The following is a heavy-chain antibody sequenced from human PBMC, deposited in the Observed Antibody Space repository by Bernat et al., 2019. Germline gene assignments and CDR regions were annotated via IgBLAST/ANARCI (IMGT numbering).Heavy chain of an antibody. D-gene: IGHD2-8*01. V-gene: IGHV3-23*04. J-gene: IGHJ3*02. Sequence: EVQLVESGGGLVQPGGSLRLSCAASGFTFRSYGMSWVRQTPGRGLEWVSAISDTVSSTYYADSVKDRFTISRDNSKNTLFLQMNSLRAEDTAVYYCAKDSPVLTIWGQGTMVTVSS. CDR1: GFTFRSYG. CDR2: ISDTVSST. CDR3: AKDSPVLTI.